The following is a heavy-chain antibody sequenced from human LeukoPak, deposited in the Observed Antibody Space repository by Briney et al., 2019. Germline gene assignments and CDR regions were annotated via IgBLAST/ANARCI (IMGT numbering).Heavy chain of an antibody. CDR1: GGSISSYY. J-gene: IGHJ4*02. Sequence: KTSETLSLTCTVSGGSISSYYWSWIRQPPGKGLEWIGYISYSGSTNYNPSLKSRVTISVDTSKNQFSLKLSSVTAADTAVYYCARGLYSSSWYGYWGQGTLVTVSS. D-gene: IGHD6-13*01. CDR3: ARGLYSSSWYGY. V-gene: IGHV4-59*01. CDR2: ISYSGST.